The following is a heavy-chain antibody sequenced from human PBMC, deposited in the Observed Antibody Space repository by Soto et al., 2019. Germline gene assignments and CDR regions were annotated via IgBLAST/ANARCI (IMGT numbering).Heavy chain of an antibody. CDR3: ARDWKRITIFGVATRAFDI. Sequence: GGSLRLSCAASGFTFSSYSMNWVRQAPGKGLEWVSYISSSSSTIYYADSVKGRITISSDKAKNSLYLQMNSLRAEDTAVYYCARDWKRITIFGVATRAFDIWGQGTMVTVSS. J-gene: IGHJ3*02. V-gene: IGHV3-48*01. CDR1: GFTFSSYS. CDR2: ISSSSSTI. D-gene: IGHD3-3*01.